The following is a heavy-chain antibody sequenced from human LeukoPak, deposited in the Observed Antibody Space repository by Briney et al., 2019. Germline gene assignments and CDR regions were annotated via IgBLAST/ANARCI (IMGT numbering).Heavy chain of an antibody. CDR1: GGSISSYH. J-gene: IGHJ4*02. V-gene: IGHV4-59*01. Sequence: NPSETLSLTCTVSGGSISSYHWSWIRQPPGKGLEWIGYISYIGSTKYNPSLKSRVTISVDTSKNQISLKLSSVTAADTAVYYCASSYDNSHITGYWGQGTLVTVSS. CDR2: ISYIGST. D-gene: IGHD3-22*01. CDR3: ASSYDNSHITGY.